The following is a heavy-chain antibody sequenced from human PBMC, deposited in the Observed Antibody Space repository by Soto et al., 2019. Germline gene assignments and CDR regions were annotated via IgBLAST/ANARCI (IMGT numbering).Heavy chain of an antibody. CDR1: GFTFSSYA. Sequence: EVQLLESGGGLVQPGGSLRLSCAASGFTFSSYAMSWVRQAPGKGLEWVSAISGSGGSTYYADSVKGRFTISRDNSKNTLYLQMNSLRAEDTAVYYCAKGSMAWANGVFQTAYYFDYWGQGTLVTVSS. D-gene: IGHD2-8*01. CDR2: ISGSGGST. CDR3: AKGSMAWANGVFQTAYYFDY. V-gene: IGHV3-23*01. J-gene: IGHJ4*02.